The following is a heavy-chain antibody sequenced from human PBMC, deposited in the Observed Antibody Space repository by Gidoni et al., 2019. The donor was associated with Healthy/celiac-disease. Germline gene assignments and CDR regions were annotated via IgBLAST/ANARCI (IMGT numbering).Heavy chain of an antibody. CDR1: GGSISSSSYY. CDR2: IYYSGST. D-gene: IGHD3-3*01. Sequence: QLQLQESGPGLVKPSETLSLTCTVSGGSISSSSYYWGWIRQPPGKGLEWIGSIYYSGSTYYNPSLKSRVTISVDTSKNQFSLKLSSVTAADTAVYYCARGVLEWLLRGYYYYGMDVWGQGTTVTVSS. CDR3: ARGVLEWLLRGYYYYGMDV. J-gene: IGHJ6*02. V-gene: IGHV4-39*01.